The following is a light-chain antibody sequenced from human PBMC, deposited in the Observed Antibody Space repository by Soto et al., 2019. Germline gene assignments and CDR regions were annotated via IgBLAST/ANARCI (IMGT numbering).Light chain of an antibody. CDR3: QQRSNWPRT. CDR2: DAS. J-gene: IGKJ2*01. CDR1: QSVSSY. Sequence: EIVLTQSPATLSLSPGERATLSCRASQSVSSYLAWYQQKPGQAPRLLIYDASNRATGIPARFSGSGSGTDFTLTISSREPEDFAVYYCQQRSNWPRTFGRGTKLEIK. V-gene: IGKV3-11*01.